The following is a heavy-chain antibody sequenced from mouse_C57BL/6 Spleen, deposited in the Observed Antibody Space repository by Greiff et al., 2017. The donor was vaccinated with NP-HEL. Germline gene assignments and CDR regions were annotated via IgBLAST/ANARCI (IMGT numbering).Heavy chain of an antibody. D-gene: IGHD2-5*01. CDR1: GFTFSSYG. CDR2: ISSGGSYT. V-gene: IGHV5-6*01. CDR3: ARDSNYGYFDV. Sequence: EVMLVESGGDLVKPGGSLKLSCAASGFTFSSYGMSWVRQTPDKRLEWVATISSGGSYTYYPDSVKGRFTISRDNTQNTLYLQMSSLKSEDTAMNYCARDSNYGYFDVWGTGTTVTVSS. J-gene: IGHJ1*03.